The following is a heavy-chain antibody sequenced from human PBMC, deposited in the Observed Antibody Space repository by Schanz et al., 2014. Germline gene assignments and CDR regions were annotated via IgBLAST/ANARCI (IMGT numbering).Heavy chain of an antibody. Sequence: QVQLVESGGGVVQPGRSLRLSCAASGFTFSNHGMHWVRQSPGKGLEWVALIWYDGTNKYYADSVKGRFTISRDNSQNTLYLQMNPLRTEDTAVYYCAKELNRRGGQTNFYYYYGMDVWGQGTTVTVSS. J-gene: IGHJ6*02. V-gene: IGHV3-33*06. D-gene: IGHD5-12*01. CDR1: GFTFSNHG. CDR2: IWYDGTNK. CDR3: AKELNRRGGQTNFYYYYGMDV.